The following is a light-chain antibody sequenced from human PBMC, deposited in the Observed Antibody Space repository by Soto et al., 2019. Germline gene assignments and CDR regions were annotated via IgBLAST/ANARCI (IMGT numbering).Light chain of an antibody. J-gene: IGKJ4*01. Sequence: DIQMTQSPSTLPASVGDRVTITCRASQSISNWLAWYQQKPGKPPKLLIYEESTLHSGVPSRFSGRKSGTQFTLTIYSLQPEDFATYYCQQVKSYPRTFGGGTKVDIK. CDR3: QQVKSYPRT. CDR1: QSISNW. CDR2: EES. V-gene: IGKV1-5*01.